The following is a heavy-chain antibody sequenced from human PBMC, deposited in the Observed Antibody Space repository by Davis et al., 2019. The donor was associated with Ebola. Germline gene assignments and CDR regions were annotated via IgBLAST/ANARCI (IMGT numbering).Heavy chain of an antibody. CDR2: IRSDGSST. J-gene: IGHJ4*02. D-gene: IGHD6-19*01. CDR1: GFTLINYW. Sequence: PGGSLRLSCAASGFTLINYWMHWVRQAPGEGLVWVSRIRSDGSSTDYADSVKGRFTISRDNARNTLYLQMNTLRAEDTAVYYCARESYGWYQFDQWGQGALVTVSS. CDR3: ARESYGWYQFDQ. V-gene: IGHV3-74*01.